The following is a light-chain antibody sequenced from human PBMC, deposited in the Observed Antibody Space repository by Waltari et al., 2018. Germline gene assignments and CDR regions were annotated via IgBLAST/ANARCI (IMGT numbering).Light chain of an antibody. Sequence: QSALTQPRSVSGSPGQSVAISCTGTSNDVCAYKYVSWYQQPPGKAPKVIIYDISERPSGIPDRFSGSKSGNTASLTISGLQAEDEADYYCLSYAATVSFGFGGGTKLTVL. CDR3: LSYAATVSFG. CDR1: SNDVCAYKY. V-gene: IGLV2-11*01. J-gene: IGLJ2*01. CDR2: DIS.